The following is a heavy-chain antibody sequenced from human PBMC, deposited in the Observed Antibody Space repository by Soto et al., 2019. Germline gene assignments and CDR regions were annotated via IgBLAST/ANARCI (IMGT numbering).Heavy chain of an antibody. Sequence: VQLVQSGAEVTKPGSSVKVSCKASGGSVTTFTISWLRQAPGQGLEWMGAFIPIFRTPNFAQNFQGRVTITADESTNTAYMELSGLTSEDTAVYFCATGAVVPAYSNWLDTWGQGTQVTVSS. D-gene: IGHD2-15*01. CDR2: FIPIFRTP. J-gene: IGHJ5*02. CDR3: ATGAVVPAYSNWLDT. CDR1: GGSVTTFT. V-gene: IGHV1-69*12.